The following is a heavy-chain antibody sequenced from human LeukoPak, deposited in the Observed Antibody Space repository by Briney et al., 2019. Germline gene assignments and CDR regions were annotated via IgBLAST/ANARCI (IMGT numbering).Heavy chain of an antibody. CDR3: ARAGYYYVSKRKFDP. CDR1: GGSISSSTFY. CDR2: PYYSGST. Sequence: PSETLSLTCTVSGGSISSSTFYWGWIRQPPGKGLEWIGSPYYSGSTYYNPSLKSRVTISVDTSKNQFSLKLSSVTAADTAVYYCARAGYYYVSKRKFDPWGQGTLVTVSS. D-gene: IGHD3-22*01. J-gene: IGHJ5*02. V-gene: IGHV4-39*01.